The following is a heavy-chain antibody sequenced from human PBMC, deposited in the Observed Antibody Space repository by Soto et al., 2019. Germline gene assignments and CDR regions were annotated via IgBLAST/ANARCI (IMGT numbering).Heavy chain of an antibody. CDR3: ARYQGTHGFDP. D-gene: IGHD1-1*01. CDR2: INHSGST. Sequence: SETLSLTCAVYGGSFSGYYWSWIRQPPGKGLEWIGEINHSGSTNYNPSLKSRVTISVDTSKNQFSLKLSSVTAADTAVYYCARYQGTHGFDPWGQGTLVTVS. V-gene: IGHV4-34*01. CDR1: GGSFSGYY. J-gene: IGHJ5*02.